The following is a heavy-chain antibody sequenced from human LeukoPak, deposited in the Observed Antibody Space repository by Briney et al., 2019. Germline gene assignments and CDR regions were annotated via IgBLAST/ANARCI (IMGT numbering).Heavy chain of an antibody. Sequence: ASVKVSCKASGYTFTSYAMHWVRQAPGQRLEWMGWINAGNGNTKYSQKFQGRVTITRDTSASTAYMELSSLRSEDTAVYYCARGFYGSGSYNREGALDYWGQGTLVTVSS. D-gene: IGHD3-10*01. CDR1: GYTFTSYA. J-gene: IGHJ4*02. CDR2: INAGNGNT. CDR3: ARGFYGSGSYNREGALDY. V-gene: IGHV1-3*01.